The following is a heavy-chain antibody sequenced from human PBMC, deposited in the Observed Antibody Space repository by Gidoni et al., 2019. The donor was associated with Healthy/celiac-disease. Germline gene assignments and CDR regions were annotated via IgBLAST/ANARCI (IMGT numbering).Heavy chain of an antibody. V-gene: IGHV4-39*01. J-gene: IGHJ4*02. D-gene: IGHD4-17*01. CDR2: IYYSGST. Sequence: QLQLQESGPGLVKPSETLSLTCTVSGGSISSSSYYWGWIRQPPGKGLEWIGSIYYSGSTYYNPSLKSRVTISVDTSKNQFSLKLSSVTAADTAVYYCARHFKGWTTAFDYWGQGTLVTVSS. CDR3: ARHFKGWTTAFDY. CDR1: GGSISSSSYY.